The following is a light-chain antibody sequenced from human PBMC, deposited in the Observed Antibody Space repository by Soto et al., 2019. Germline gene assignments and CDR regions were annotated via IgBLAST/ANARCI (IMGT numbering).Light chain of an antibody. V-gene: IGLV2-14*01. CDR1: FSDVGGYDY. CDR3: SSHTSGSTRV. Sequence: QSALTQPASLSGSPGQSIAISCTGTFSDVGGYDYVSWYQQHPDKAPKLMIYEVTKQPSGVSNRFSGSTSGNTASLTISGLQPEDEADYYCSSHTSGSTRVFGSGTKVTVL. CDR2: EVT. J-gene: IGLJ1*01.